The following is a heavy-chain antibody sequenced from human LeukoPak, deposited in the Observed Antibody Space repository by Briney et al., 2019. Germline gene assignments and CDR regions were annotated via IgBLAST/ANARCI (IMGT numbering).Heavy chain of an antibody. CDR3: ARGIGYLQDY. CDR1: GFTPSSYG. J-gene: IGHJ4*02. V-gene: IGHV3-30*03. Sequence: GGSLRLSCAASGFTPSSYGMARGRPAPGKGLGWVAVISYDGSNKYYADSVKGRFTISRDNSKNTLYLQMNSLRAEDTAVYYCARGIGYLQDYWGQGTLATVSS. D-gene: IGHD5-12*01. CDR2: ISYDGSNK.